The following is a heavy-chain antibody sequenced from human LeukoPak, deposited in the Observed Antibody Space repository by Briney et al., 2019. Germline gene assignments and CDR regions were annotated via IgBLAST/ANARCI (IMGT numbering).Heavy chain of an antibody. J-gene: IGHJ4*02. CDR3: ARASQWLAFDN. Sequence: GGSLRLSCAASRFTVTSNYMSWARQAPGKGLEWVSVIYNGGSTNYADSVKGRFTISRDNSKNTLYLQMNSLRAEDTAVYFCARASQWLAFDNWGQGTLVTVSS. CDR2: IYNGGST. V-gene: IGHV3-66*01. D-gene: IGHD6-19*01. CDR1: RFTVTSNY.